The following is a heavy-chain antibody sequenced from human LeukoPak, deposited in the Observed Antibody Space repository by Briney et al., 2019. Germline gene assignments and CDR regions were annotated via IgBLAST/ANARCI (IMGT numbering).Heavy chain of an antibody. CDR3: ATGYYDSSMDL. CDR2: ISHSDVTV. D-gene: IGHD3-22*01. V-gene: IGHV3-48*03. Sequence: PGGSLRLSCTASGFTFSSYEMNWVRQAPGKGLEWVSYISHSDVTVYYAASVKGRFTISRDDAKNSLFLQMNRLRVEDTAVYYCATGYYDSSMDLRGQGTTVTVSS. J-gene: IGHJ6*02. CDR1: GFTFSSYE.